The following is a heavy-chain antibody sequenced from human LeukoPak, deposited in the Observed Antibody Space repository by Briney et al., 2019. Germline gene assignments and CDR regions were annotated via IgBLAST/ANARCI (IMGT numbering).Heavy chain of an antibody. CDR3: ARGIAAAGTGAFDI. CDR2: ISSSSSYI. V-gene: IGHV3-21*01. Sequence: RGSLRLSCAASGFTFSSYSMNWVRQAPGKGLEWVSSISSSSSYIYYADSVKGRFAISRDNAKNSLYLQMNSLRAEDTAVYYCARGIAAAGTGAFDIWGQGTMVTVSS. D-gene: IGHD6-13*01. CDR1: GFTFSSYS. J-gene: IGHJ3*02.